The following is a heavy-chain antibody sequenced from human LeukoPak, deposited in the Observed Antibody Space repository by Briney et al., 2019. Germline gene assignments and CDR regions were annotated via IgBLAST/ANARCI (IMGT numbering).Heavy chain of an antibody. CDR2: IGIDSGNT. Sequence: GGSLRLSCTASGFPFIEYSMNWVRQVPGKGLEWIAYIGIDSGNTKYADSVRGRFTISADKTKNSLNLQMNSLRVEDTAVYYCARDHNYAFDNWGQGTLVSVAS. CDR3: ARDHNYAFDN. V-gene: IGHV3-48*01. J-gene: IGHJ4*02. D-gene: IGHD1-1*01. CDR1: GFPFIEYS.